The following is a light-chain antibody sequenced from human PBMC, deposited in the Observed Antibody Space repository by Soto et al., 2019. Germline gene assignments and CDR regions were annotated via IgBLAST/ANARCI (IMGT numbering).Light chain of an antibody. Sequence: DIQMTQSPSSLSASVGDRVTITCRASQSISNYLNWYQRIPGKAPKLLIYAASSLPSGVPSRFNASRSGTDFTLTISSLQPEDFATYYCQQTYDTPAVTFGGGTKVEIK. CDR3: QQTYDTPAVT. V-gene: IGKV1-39*01. CDR2: AAS. CDR1: QSISNY. J-gene: IGKJ4*01.